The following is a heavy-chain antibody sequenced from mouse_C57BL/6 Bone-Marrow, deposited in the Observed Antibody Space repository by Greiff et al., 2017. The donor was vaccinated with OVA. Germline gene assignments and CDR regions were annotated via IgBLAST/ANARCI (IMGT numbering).Heavy chain of an antibody. CDR3: TTVVATWRNYFDY. Sequence: DVKLVESGAELVRPGASVKLSCTASGFNIKDDYMHWVKQRPEQGLEWIGWIDPENGDTEYASKFQGKATITADTSSNTAYLQLSSLTSEDTAVYYCTTVVATWRNYFDYWGQGTTLTVSS. J-gene: IGHJ2*01. CDR1: GFNIKDDY. CDR2: IDPENGDT. D-gene: IGHD1-1*01. V-gene: IGHV14-4*01.